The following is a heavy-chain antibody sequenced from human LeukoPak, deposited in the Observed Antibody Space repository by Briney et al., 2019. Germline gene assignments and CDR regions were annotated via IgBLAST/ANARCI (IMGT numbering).Heavy chain of an antibody. D-gene: IGHD2-15*01. CDR3: ARGTGYCSGGSCYSSWFDP. CDR1: GFTFSEYY. V-gene: IGHV3-11*04. CDR2: ISSSGSTT. Sequence: GGSLRLSCAASGFTFSEYYMSWIRQAPGKGLEWVSYISSSGSTTYYADSVKGRFTISRDNAKNSLYLQMNSLRAEDTAVYYCARGTGYCSGGSCYSSWFDPWGQGTLVTVSS. J-gene: IGHJ5*02.